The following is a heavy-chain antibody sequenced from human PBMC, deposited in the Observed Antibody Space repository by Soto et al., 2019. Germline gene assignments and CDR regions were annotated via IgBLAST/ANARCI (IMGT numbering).Heavy chain of an antibody. Sequence: GASVKVSCTVSGYTLTELSMHWVRQAPGKGLEWMGGFDPEDGETSYAQKFQGRVTITADESTSTAYMELSSLRSDDTAVYYCAREDRDRETGLVPAAIDGMDVWGQGTTVTVSS. D-gene: IGHD2-2*01. CDR2: FDPEDGET. CDR3: AREDRDRETGLVPAAIDGMDV. V-gene: IGHV1-24*01. CDR1: GYTLTELS. J-gene: IGHJ6*02.